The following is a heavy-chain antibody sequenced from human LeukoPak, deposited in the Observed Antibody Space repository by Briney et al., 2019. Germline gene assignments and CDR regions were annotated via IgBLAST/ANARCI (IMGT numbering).Heavy chain of an antibody. CDR1: GGSISSYY. J-gene: IGHJ4*02. D-gene: IGHD3-22*01. V-gene: IGHV4-4*07. CDR3: ARDAYYYGGSGYFRFDY. Sequence: PSETLSLTCTVSGGSISSYYWSWIRQPAGKGLGWIGRIYSSGSTNYNPSLKSRVTMSVDTSKNQFSLKLSSVTAADTAVYYCARDAYYYGGSGYFRFDYWGQGTLVTVSS. CDR2: IYSSGST.